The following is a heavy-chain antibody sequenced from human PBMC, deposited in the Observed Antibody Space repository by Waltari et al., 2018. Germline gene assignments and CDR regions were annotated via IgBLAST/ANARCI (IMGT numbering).Heavy chain of an antibody. J-gene: IGHJ4*02. Sequence: EVQVAESGGVLVQPGGCLRLSGAASGLSLRLSWMTWVGQAPGKGLEWVANRSQDGSESAFGESVKGRFSISRDNARNSVFLQLNSLTAEDTAVYYCSRELGWTPAGDYWGQGTLVTVSS. D-gene: IGHD6-19*01. V-gene: IGHV3-7*01. CDR2: RSQDGSES. CDR1: GLSLRLSW. CDR3: SRELGWTPAGDY.